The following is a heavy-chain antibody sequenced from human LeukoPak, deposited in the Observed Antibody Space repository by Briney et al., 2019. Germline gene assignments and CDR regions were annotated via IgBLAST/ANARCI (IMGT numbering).Heavy chain of an antibody. CDR1: GGSFSGYY. CDR3: ASRNWNYVTY. D-gene: IGHD1-7*01. CDR2: ISSSSSTI. Sequence: ETLSLTCAVYGGSFSGYYWSWVRQAPGKGLEWVSYISSSSSTIYYADSVKGRFTISRDNAKNSLYLQMNSLRAEDTAVYYCASRNWNYVTYWGQGTLVTVSS. J-gene: IGHJ4*02. V-gene: IGHV3-48*01.